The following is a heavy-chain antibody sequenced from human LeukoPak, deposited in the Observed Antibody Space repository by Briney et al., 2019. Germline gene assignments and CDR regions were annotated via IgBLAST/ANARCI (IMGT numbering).Heavy chain of an antibody. J-gene: IGHJ4*02. CDR1: GFTFSSYW. D-gene: IGHD3-10*01. CDR2: IKEDGSEK. CDR3: ARDQHGYYGSGSKFDY. Sequence: PGGSLRLSCAASGFTFSSYWMSWVRQAPGKGLEWLANIKEDGSEKYYVDSVKGRFTISRDNAKNSLYLQMNSLRAEDTAVYYCARDQHGYYGSGSKFDYWGQGTLVTVSS. V-gene: IGHV3-7*01.